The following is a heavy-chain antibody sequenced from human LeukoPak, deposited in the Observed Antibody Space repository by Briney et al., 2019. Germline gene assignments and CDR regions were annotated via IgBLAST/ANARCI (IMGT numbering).Heavy chain of an antibody. V-gene: IGHV4-59*01. CDR1: GGSISSYY. J-gene: IGHJ4*02. CDR2: IYYSGST. Sequence: SETLSLTCTVSGGSISSYYWSWIRQPPGKGLEWIGYIYYSGSTNYIPSLKSRVTISVDTSKNQFSLKLSSVTAADTAVYYCARSRRSPPNYFDYWGQGTLVTVSS. D-gene: IGHD6-25*01. CDR3: ARSRRSPPNYFDY.